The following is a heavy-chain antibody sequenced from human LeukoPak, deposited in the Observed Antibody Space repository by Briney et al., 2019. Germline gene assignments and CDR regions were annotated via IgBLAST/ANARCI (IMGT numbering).Heavy chain of an antibody. CDR1: GGSISSYY. D-gene: IGHD2-15*01. V-gene: IGHV4-59*01. CDR3: ARTGIIGYCSGGSCPFDY. CDR2: IYYSGST. Sequence: PSETLSLTCTVSGGSISSYYWSWIRQPPGKGLEWIGYIYYSGSTNYNPSLKSRVTISVDTSKKNQFSLKLSSVTAADTAVYYCARTGIIGYCSGGSCPFDYWGQGILVTVSS. J-gene: IGHJ4*02.